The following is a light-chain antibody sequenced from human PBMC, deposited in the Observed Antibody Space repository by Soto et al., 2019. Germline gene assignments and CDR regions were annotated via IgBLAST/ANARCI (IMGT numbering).Light chain of an antibody. J-gene: IGLJ3*02. CDR3: SSYTHYYTWV. CDR1: STDIGSDDF. CDR2: EVT. Sequence: QSALTQPASVSGSPGQSITISCTGTSTDIGSDDFVSWYQQHPGKAPKLMIYEVTNRPSGVSNHFSGSKSGYTASLTISGLQAEDEADYYCSSYTHYYTWVFGGGTKLTVL. V-gene: IGLV2-14*01.